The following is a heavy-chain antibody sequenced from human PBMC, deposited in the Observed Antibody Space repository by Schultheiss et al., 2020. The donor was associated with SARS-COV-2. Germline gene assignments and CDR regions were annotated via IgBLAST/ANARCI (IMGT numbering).Heavy chain of an antibody. Sequence: GGSLRLSCAASGFTFSSYDMNWVRQAPGKGLEWVSDITRSGLDIHYADSVKGRFTISRDNAKNSMYLQMNSLRAEDTAVYYCAKDYYDSSGSPYYYGMDVWGQGTTVTVSS. D-gene: IGHD3-22*01. CDR3: AKDYYDSSGSPYYYGMDV. J-gene: IGHJ6*02. CDR2: ITRSGLDI. CDR1: GFTFSSYD. V-gene: IGHV3-48*03.